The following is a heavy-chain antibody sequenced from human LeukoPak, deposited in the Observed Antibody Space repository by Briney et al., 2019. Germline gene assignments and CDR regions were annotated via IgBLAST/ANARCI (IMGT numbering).Heavy chain of an antibody. J-gene: IGHJ4*02. CDR3: AKDAGY. CDR1: GFTFSSYG. Sequence: GGSLRLSCAASGFTFSSYGMHWVRQAPGKGLEWVAVISYDGSNKYYADSVRGRFTISRDNSKNTLYLQMNSLRAEDTAVYYCAKDAGYWGQGTLVTVSS. V-gene: IGHV3-30*18. CDR2: ISYDGSNK.